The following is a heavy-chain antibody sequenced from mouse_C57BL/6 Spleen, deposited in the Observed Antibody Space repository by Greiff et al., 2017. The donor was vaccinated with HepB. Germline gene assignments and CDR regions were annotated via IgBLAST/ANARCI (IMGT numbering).Heavy chain of an antibody. CDR3: ARHDGYPYWYFDV. D-gene: IGHD2-3*01. V-gene: IGHV1-80*01. CDR2: IYPGDGDT. J-gene: IGHJ1*03. CDR1: GYAFSSYW. Sequence: QVHVKQSGAELVKPGASVKISCKASGYAFSSYWMNWVKQRPGKGLEWIGQIYPGDGDTNYNGKFKGKATLTADKSSSTAYMQLSSLTSEDSAVYFCARHDGYPYWYFDVWGTGTTVTVSS.